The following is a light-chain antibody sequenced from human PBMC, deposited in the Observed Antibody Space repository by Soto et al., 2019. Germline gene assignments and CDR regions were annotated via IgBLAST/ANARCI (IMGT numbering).Light chain of an antibody. J-gene: IGKJ1*01. Sequence: EIVLTQSPGTLSLSPGEGATLSCRASQSVSSNLAWYQQKPGQAPRLLIYGASTRATGIPARISGSASGTEFTLTISSLQYEDFAVYYCQQYNKWRTFGQGTKVDIK. CDR3: QQYNKWRT. CDR2: GAS. V-gene: IGKV3-15*01. CDR1: QSVSSN.